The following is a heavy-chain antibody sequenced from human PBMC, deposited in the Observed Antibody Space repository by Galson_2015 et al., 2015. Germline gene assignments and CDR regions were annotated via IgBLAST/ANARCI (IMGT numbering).Heavy chain of an antibody. CDR3: GRGPYYYYYGMDV. J-gene: IGHJ6*02. Sequence: SLRLSCAASGFTFSSYSMNWVRQAPGKGLEWVSYISSSSSTIYYADSVKGRFTISRDNAKNSLYLQMSGLRDEDTAVYSCGRGPYYYYYGMDVWGQGTTVTVSS. V-gene: IGHV3-48*02. CDR1: GFTFSSYS. CDR2: ISSSSSTI.